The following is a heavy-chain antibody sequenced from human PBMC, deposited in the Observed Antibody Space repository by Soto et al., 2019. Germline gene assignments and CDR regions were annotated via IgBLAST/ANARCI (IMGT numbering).Heavy chain of an antibody. CDR2: IWYDGSNK. J-gene: IGHJ6*02. Sequence: PGGSLRLSCAASGFTFSSYGMHWVRQAPGKGLEWVAVIWYDGSNKYYADSVKGRFTISRDNSKNTLYLQMNSLRAEDTAVYYCATDYLRDMGPPYYGMDVWGQGTTVTVYS. CDR3: ATDYLRDMGPPYYGMDV. D-gene: IGHD2-15*01. V-gene: IGHV3-33*01. CDR1: GFTFSSYG.